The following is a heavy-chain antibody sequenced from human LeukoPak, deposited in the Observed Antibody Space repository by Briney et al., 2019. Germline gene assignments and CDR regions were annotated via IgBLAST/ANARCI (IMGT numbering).Heavy chain of an antibody. V-gene: IGHV4-34*01. CDR3: ARGSLGSSGIYYYYGMDV. D-gene: IGHD6-19*01. J-gene: IGHJ6*02. CDR2: INHSGST. CDR1: GGSFSGYY. Sequence: SETLSLTCAVYGGSFSGYYWSWIRQPPGKGLEWIGGINHSGSTNYNPSLKSRVTISVDTSKHQFSLKLGSVTAADTAVYYCARGSLGSSGIYYYYGMDVWGQGTTVTVSS.